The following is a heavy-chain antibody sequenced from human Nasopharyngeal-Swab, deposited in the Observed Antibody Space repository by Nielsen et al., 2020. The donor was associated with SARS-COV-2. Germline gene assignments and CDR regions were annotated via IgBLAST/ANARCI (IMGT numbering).Heavy chain of an antibody. D-gene: IGHD5-24*01. V-gene: IGHV3-53*01. CDR2: IYSGGST. Sequence: WIRQPPGKGLEWVSVIYSGGSTYYADSVKGRSTISRDNSKNTLYLQMNSLRAEDTAVYYCARSRGRDGYNYAFDIWGQGTMVTVSS. CDR3: ARSRGRDGYNYAFDI. J-gene: IGHJ3*02.